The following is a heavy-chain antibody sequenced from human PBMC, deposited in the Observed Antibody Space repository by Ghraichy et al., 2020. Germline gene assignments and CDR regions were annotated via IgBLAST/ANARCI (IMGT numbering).Heavy chain of an antibody. CDR2: IYYSGST. CDR3: ARGVAARLLLFDY. D-gene: IGHD6-6*01. J-gene: IGHJ4*02. CDR1: GGSISSYY. V-gene: IGHV4-59*01. Sequence: SETLSLTCTVSGGSISSYYWSWIRQPPGKGLEWIGYIYYSGSTNYNPSLKSRVTISVDTSKNQFSLKLSSVTAADTAVYYCARGVAARLLLFDYWGQGTLVTVSS.